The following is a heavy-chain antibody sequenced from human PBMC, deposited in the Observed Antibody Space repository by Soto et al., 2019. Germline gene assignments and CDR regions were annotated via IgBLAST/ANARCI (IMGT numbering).Heavy chain of an antibody. CDR3: ARVLRNTYYYMDV. J-gene: IGHJ6*03. V-gene: IGHV4-59*08. CDR1: GGSISSYY. D-gene: IGHD5-12*01. CDR2: IYYSGST. Sequence: SETLSLTCTVSGGSISSYYWSWIRQPPGKGLEWIGYIYYSGSTNYNPSLKSRVTISVDTSKNQFSLKLSSVTAADTAVYYCARVLRNTYYYMDVWGKGTTVTVSS.